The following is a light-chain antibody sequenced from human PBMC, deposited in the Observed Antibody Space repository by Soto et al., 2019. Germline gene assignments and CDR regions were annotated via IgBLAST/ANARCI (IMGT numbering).Light chain of an antibody. V-gene: IGLV2-11*01. CDR2: DVS. CDR3: CSYAGSL. CDR1: SSDVGGYNY. J-gene: IGLJ2*01. Sequence: QSALTQPRSVSGCPGQSVTISCTGTSSDVGGYNYVSWYQQHPGKAPKLMIYDVSKRPSGVPDRFSGSKSGNTASLTISGLQAEDEADYYCCSYAGSLFGGGTKLTVL.